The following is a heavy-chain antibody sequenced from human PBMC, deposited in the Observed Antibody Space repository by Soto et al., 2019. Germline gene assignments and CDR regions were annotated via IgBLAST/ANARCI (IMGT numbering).Heavy chain of an antibody. J-gene: IGHJ3*01. Sequence: PSATLSLTCAVSGYPVSSDYSWGWIRQSPGKGLERVRSFYHSGSTAYNPSLKSRVTISVDTSKNQFSLKLTSVTAADTAVYYCATYTFHIDTGGAFDVWGQGTMVTVSS. V-gene: IGHV4-38-2*01. CDR3: ATYTFHIDTGGAFDV. CDR1: GYPVSSDYS. CDR2: FYHSGST. D-gene: IGHD2-21*01.